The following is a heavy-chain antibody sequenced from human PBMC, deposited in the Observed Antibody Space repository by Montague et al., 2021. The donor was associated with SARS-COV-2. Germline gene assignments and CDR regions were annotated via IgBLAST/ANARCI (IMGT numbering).Heavy chain of an antibody. CDR1: GFAFNNFA. J-gene: IGHJ2*01. D-gene: IGHD6-25*01. CDR3: AKQTGAGAIVYWYFDL. V-gene: IGHV3-23*01. Sequence: SLRLSCAASGFAFNNFAMTWVRQPPGKGLEWVSRIFGSGAGTYYADSVKGRFTISRDNSRNTVHLQMNSLRAEDTAKYYCAKQTGAGAIVYWYFDLWGRGTVVSVSP. CDR2: IFGSGAGT.